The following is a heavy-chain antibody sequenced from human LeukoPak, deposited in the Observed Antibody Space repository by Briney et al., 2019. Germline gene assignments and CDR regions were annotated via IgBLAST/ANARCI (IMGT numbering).Heavy chain of an antibody. V-gene: IGHV1-69*01. CDR1: GGTFSSYA. Sequence: SVKVSCKASGGTFSSYAISWVRQAPGQGLEWMGGIIPIFGTANYAQKFQGRVTITADESTSTAYMELSSLRSEDTAVYYCARMSSSGWQPGNAFDIWGQGTMVTVSS. J-gene: IGHJ3*02. CDR3: ARMSSSGWQPGNAFDI. CDR2: IIPIFGTA. D-gene: IGHD6-19*01.